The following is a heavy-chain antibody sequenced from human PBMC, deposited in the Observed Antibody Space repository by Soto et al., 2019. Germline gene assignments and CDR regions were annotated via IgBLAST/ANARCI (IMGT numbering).Heavy chain of an antibody. V-gene: IGHV4-31*03. CDR3: ARDPAATVGRHYFDY. D-gene: IGHD4-4*01. J-gene: IGHJ4*02. CDR1: GVSVISGGHY. CDR2: IYHSGGG. Sequence: PSETLSLTCSVSGVSVISGGHYWNWIRQFPGKGLEWIGYIYHSGGGYYNPSLKSRASMSVDTSKNKFSLRLASVTAADTAVYFCARDPAATVGRHYFDYWGQGALVTVSS.